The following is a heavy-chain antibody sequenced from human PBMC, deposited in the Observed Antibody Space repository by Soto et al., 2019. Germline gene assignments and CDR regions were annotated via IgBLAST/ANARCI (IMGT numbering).Heavy chain of an antibody. V-gene: IGHV4-61*01. D-gene: IGHD2-2*01. CDR3: ARADCSSTSCSWRDYYGMDV. Sequence: KPSETLSLTCTVSGGSVSSGSYYWSWIRQPPGKGLEWIGYIYYSGSTNYNPSLKSRVTISVDTSKNQFSLKLSSVTAADTAVYYCARADCSSTSCSWRDYYGMDVWGQGTTVTVSS. CDR2: IYYSGST. J-gene: IGHJ6*02. CDR1: GGSVSSGSYY.